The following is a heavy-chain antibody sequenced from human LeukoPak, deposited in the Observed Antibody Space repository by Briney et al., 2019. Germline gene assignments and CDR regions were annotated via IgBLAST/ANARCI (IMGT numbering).Heavy chain of an antibody. CDR3: ARGGGRFLEWLYYGMDV. CDR1: GGSISSYY. CDR2: IYTSGST. V-gene: IGHV4-4*07. Sequence: SETLSLTCTVSGGSISSYYWSWIRQPAGKGLEWIGRIYTSGSTNYNPSLKSRVTMSVDTSKNQFSLKLSSVTAADTAVYYCARGGGRFLEWLYYGMDVWGQGTTVTVSS. J-gene: IGHJ6*02. D-gene: IGHD3-3*01.